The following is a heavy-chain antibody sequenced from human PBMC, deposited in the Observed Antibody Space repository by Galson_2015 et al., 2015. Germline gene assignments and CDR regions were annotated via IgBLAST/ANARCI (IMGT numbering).Heavy chain of an antibody. Sequence: SLRLSCAASGFTFSSYWMSWVRQAPGKGLEWVANIKQDGSEKYYVDSVKGRFTISRDNAKNSLYLQMNSLRAEDTAEYYCAREKTGSNYHHYYTDRRGKGTPPTGS. J-gene: IGHJ6*03. CDR3: AREKTGSNYHHYYTDR. CDR2: IKQDGSEK. CDR1: GFTFSSYW. D-gene: IGHD1-1*01. V-gene: IGHV3-7*01.